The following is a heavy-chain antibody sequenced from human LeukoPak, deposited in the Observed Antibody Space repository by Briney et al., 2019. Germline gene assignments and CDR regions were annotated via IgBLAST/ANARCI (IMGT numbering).Heavy chain of an antibody. D-gene: IGHD3-3*01. J-gene: IGHJ6*02. CDR1: GYTFTSYA. V-gene: IGHV7-4-1*02. CDR2: INTNTGNP. CDR3: ARCPTIFGVVNFYGMDV. Sequence: ASVKVSCKASGYTFTSYAMNWVRQAPGQGLEWMGWINTNTGNPTYAQGFTGRFVFSLDTSVSTAYLQISSLKAEDTAVYYCARCPTIFGVVNFYGMDVWGQGTTVTVSS.